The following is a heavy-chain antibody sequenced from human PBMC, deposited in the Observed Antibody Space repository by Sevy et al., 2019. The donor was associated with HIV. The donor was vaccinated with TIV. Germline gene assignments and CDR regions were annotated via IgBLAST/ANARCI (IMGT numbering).Heavy chain of an antibody. V-gene: IGHV1-18*01. CDR3: ARGGWLQFSYYYYYGMDV. Sequence: ASVKVSCKASGYTFTRYGISWVRQAPGQGLEWMGWISAYNGNTNYAQKLQGRVTMTTDTSTSTAYMELRSLRSDDTAVYYCARGGWLQFSYYYYYGMDVWGQGTTVTVSS. CDR1: GYTFTRYG. J-gene: IGHJ6*02. D-gene: IGHD5-12*01. CDR2: ISAYNGNT.